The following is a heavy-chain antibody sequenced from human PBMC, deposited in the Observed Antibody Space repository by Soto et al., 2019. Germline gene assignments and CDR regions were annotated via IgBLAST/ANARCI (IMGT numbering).Heavy chain of an antibody. CDR3: AREVQVHTPAFVY. Sequence: QVQLVQSGAEMKKPGSSVKVSGQSSGGTFNTYAMNWVRQAPGQGPEWMGDISPMFGAANYAPKFQGGVTITADESTGTSYMQLSSLTSEDTALYFCAREVQVHTPAFVYWGQGTLVTVSS. J-gene: IGHJ4*02. D-gene: IGHD3-10*01. CDR1: GGTFNTYA. V-gene: IGHV1-69*19. CDR2: ISPMFGAA.